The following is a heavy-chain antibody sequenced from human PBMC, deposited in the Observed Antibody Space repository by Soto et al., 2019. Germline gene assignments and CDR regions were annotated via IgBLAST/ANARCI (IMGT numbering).Heavy chain of an antibody. V-gene: IGHV3-11*01. CDR2: ISSSGTTI. CDR1: GFTFSDYY. D-gene: IGHD2-15*01. Sequence: GGSLRLSCAASGFTFSDYYMSWIRQAPGKGLEWVSYISSSGTTIYYADSVKGRFTISRDNAKNSLYLQMNSLRAEDTAVYYCAGLVVVAAVGYWGQGTLVTVSS. J-gene: IGHJ4*02. CDR3: AGLVVVAAVGY.